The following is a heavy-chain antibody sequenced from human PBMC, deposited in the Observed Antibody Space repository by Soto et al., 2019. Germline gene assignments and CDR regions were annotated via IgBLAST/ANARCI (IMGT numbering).Heavy chain of an antibody. Sequence: TLSLTCTVSGGSISTGGYYWSWIRQHPGKGLEWIGYIYYSGSTYYNPSLKSRVTISVDTSKNQFSLKLSSVTAADTAVYYCARRIVVVTAMYFDYWGQGTLVTVSS. V-gene: IGHV4-31*03. D-gene: IGHD2-21*02. CDR1: GGSISTGGYY. J-gene: IGHJ4*02. CDR3: ARRIVVVTAMYFDY. CDR2: IYYSGST.